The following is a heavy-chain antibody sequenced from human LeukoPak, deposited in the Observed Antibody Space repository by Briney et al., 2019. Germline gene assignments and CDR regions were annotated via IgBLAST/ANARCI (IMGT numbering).Heavy chain of an antibody. CDR1: GFTFSSYA. Sequence: GGSLRLSCAASGFTFSSYAMSWVRQAPGKGLEWVSAISGSGGSTYYADSAKGRFTISRDNSKNTLYLQMNSLRAEDTAVYYCAKGAQEDIVVVVAANHAFDIWGQGTMVTVSS. J-gene: IGHJ3*02. CDR2: ISGSGGST. V-gene: IGHV3-23*01. D-gene: IGHD2-15*01. CDR3: AKGAQEDIVVVVAANHAFDI.